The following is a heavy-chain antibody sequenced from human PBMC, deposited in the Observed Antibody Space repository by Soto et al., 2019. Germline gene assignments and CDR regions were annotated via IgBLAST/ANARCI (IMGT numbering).Heavy chain of an antibody. CDR1: GFTFTTYT. CDR2: ITGSGGST. Sequence: EVQLLESGGGLVQPGGSLRLSCAASGFTFTTYTMSWVRQAPGKGLEWGSAITGSGGSTYYADSVKGRCTISRDNSKNTLDLQMNSLRAEDTAVYYCSKNSAATIRVGFDYCGQGTLVTGSS. V-gene: IGHV3-23*01. CDR3: SKNSAATIRVGFDY. J-gene: IGHJ4*02. D-gene: IGHD5-12*01.